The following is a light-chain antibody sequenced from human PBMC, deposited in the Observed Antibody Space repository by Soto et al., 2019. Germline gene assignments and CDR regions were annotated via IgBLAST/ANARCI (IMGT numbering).Light chain of an antibody. CDR3: HQYGGSPRYT. J-gene: IGKJ2*01. Sequence: EIVLTQSPGTLSLSPGERATLSCRASQSISNHYLAWFQQKPGQAPRLLIYGASYRATCIPDRFSGGGSGTDFTLTITGLEPEEFAVYHCHQYGGSPRYTFSQGTKLEIK. CDR2: GAS. CDR1: QSISNHY. V-gene: IGKV3-20*01.